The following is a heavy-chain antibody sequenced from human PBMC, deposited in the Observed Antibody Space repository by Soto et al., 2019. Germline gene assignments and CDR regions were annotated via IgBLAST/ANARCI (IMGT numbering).Heavy chain of an antibody. CDR3: ARSIVVVTSFHY. J-gene: IGHJ4*02. CDR1: GYTFTSYA. D-gene: IGHD3-22*01. CDR2: INAGNGNT. Sequence: QVQLVQSGAEVKKPGASVKVSCKASGYTFTSYAMHWVRQAPGQRLEWMGWINAGNGNTKYSQKFQGRVTITRDTSASTAYMELSSLRSEDTAVYYCARSIVVVTSFHYWGQGTLVTVSS. V-gene: IGHV1-3*01.